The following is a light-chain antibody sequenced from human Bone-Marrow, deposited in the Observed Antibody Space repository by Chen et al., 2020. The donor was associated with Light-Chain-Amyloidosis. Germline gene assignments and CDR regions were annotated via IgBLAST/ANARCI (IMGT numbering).Light chain of an antibody. Sequence: QSVLTQPPSASGTPGQRVTISCSGSSSNIGSNYVYWYQQLPGAAPKLLVHRYNQRTSGVPVQFAGSGSATSASRAISGRRSVYEADYYSADWDDSLSVYVFGSGTKVPVL. CDR2: RYN. J-gene: IGLJ1*01. CDR1: SSNIGSNY. CDR3: ADWDDSLSVYV. V-gene: IGLV1-47*01.